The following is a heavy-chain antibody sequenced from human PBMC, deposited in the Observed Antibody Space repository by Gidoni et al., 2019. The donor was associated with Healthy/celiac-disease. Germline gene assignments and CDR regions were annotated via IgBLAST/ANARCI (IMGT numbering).Heavy chain of an antibody. V-gene: IGHV5-51*01. CDR3: ARRRFTGEIMYYFDY. D-gene: IGHD3-16*01. Sequence: EVQLVQSGAEVKKPGESLKISCKGSGYSFTSYWIGWVRQMPGKGLDWMGIIYPGDSDTRYSPSFQGQVTISADKSISTAYLQWSSLKASDTAMYYCARRRFTGEIMYYFDYWGQGTLVTVSS. J-gene: IGHJ4*02. CDR1: GYSFTSYW. CDR2: IYPGDSDT.